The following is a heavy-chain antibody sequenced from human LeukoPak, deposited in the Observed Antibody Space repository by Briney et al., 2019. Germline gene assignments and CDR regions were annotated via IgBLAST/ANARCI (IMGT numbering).Heavy chain of an antibody. CDR3: ARGGYYGSGNDFRFDP. CDR2: IYYSGST. D-gene: IGHD3-10*01. V-gene: IGHV4-59*01. Sequence: SETLSLTCTVSGGSISSYYWSWIRQPPGKGLEWIGYIYYSGSTNFNPSLKSRVTISVDTSKNQFSLKLSSVTPADTAVYYCARGGYYGSGNDFRFDPWGQGTLVTVSS. CDR1: GGSISSYY. J-gene: IGHJ5*02.